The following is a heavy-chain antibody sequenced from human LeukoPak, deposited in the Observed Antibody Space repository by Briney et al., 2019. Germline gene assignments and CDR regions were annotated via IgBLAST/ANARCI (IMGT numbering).Heavy chain of an antibody. D-gene: IGHD3-10*01. Sequence: PGGSLRLSCAASGFTFSSYGMHWVRQAPGKGLEWVAVISYDGSNKYYADSVKGRFTISRDNSKNTLYLQMNSLRAEDTAVYYCARDKSAGADTGSSFYYWGQGALVTVSS. J-gene: IGHJ4*02. V-gene: IGHV3-30*03. CDR2: ISYDGSNK. CDR1: GFTFSSYG. CDR3: ARDKSAGADTGSSFYY.